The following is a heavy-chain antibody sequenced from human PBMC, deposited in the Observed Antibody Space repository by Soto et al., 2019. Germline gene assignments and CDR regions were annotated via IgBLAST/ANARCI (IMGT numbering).Heavy chain of an antibody. CDR1: GYTFTGYY. D-gene: IGHD6-13*01. Sequence: AASVKVSCKASGYTFTGYYMHWVRQAPGQGLEWMGWINPNSGNTGYAQKFQGRVTVTRNTSISTVYMELSGLRPDDTAVYYCAMYSSSWNYYYYYGMDVWGQGTTVTVSS. J-gene: IGHJ6*02. CDR3: AMYSSSWNYYYYYGMDV. CDR2: INPNSGNT. V-gene: IGHV1-8*02.